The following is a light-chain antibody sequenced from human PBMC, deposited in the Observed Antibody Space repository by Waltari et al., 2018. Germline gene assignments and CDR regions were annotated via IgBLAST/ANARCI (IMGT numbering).Light chain of an antibody. Sequence: QSALTQPAPVSGSPGQSIPIPCTGTSSSVGGYNYGSWYQQHPGKAPKLMIYDASKRPSGVSTRFSGSKSGNMASLTISGLQAEDEADYHCCSYAGTFYVFGAGTRVTVL. J-gene: IGLJ1*01. CDR3: CSYAGTFYV. CDR1: SSSVGGYNY. CDR2: DAS. V-gene: IGLV2-23*01.